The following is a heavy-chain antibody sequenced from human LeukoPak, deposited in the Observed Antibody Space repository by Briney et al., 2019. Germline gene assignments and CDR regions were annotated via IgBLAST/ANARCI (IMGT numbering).Heavy chain of an antibody. D-gene: IGHD5-24*01. V-gene: IGHV3-74*01. J-gene: IGHJ4*02. CDR3: AREGQARWLQERAFDY. Sequence: GGSLRLSCAASGFTFSSYWMHWVRQAPGKGLVWVSRIDSDGSSTSYADSARGRFTISRDNAKNTLYLQMNSLRAEDTAVYYCAREGQARWLQERAFDYWGQGTLVTVSS. CDR2: IDSDGSST. CDR1: GFTFSSYW.